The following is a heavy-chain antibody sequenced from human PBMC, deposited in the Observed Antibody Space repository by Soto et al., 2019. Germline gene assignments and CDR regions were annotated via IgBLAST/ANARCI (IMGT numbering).Heavy chain of an antibody. V-gene: IGHV4-38-2*01. CDR2: IYHSGST. CDR3: ARGADAMLSPNFDY. Sequence: SETLSLTCAVSGYSISSGYYWGWIRQPPGKGLEWIGSIYHSGSTYYNPSLKSRVTISVDTSKNQFSLKLSSVTAADTAVYYCARGADAMLSPNFDYWSQGSLVTVSS. CDR1: GYSISSGYY. D-gene: IGHD2-8*01. J-gene: IGHJ4*02.